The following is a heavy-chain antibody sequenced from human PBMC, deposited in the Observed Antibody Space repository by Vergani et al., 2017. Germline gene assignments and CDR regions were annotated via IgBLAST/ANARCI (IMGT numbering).Heavy chain of an antibody. Sequence: QVQLVQSGAEVKKPGASVKVSCKASGYTFTGYYMHWVRQAPGQGLEWMGWISAYNGNTNYAQKLQGRVTMTTDTSTSTAYTELRSLRSDDTAVYYCATYDSSGYVDYWGQGTLVTVSS. CDR2: ISAYNGNT. V-gene: IGHV1-18*04. CDR3: ATYDSSGYVDY. J-gene: IGHJ4*02. CDR1: GYTFTGYY. D-gene: IGHD3-22*01.